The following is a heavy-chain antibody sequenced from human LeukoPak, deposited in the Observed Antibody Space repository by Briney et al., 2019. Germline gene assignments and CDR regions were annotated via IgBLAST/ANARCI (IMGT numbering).Heavy chain of an antibody. CDR1: GFTLSPYT. CDR3: ARDYGGNSDY. J-gene: IGHJ4*02. D-gene: IGHD4-23*01. V-gene: IGHV3-21*01. CDR2: ITTRSDYI. Sequence: GGSLRLSCAASGFTLSPYTMNCVRQAPGKGLEWVSSITTRSDYIYYADSVKGRFTISRDNAKKSLYLQMNSLRAEDTALYYCARDYGGNSDYWGQGTLVTVSS.